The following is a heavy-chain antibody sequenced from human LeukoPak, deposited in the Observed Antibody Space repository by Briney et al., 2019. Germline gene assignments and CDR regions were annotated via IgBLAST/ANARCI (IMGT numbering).Heavy chain of an antibody. Sequence: PGGSLRLSCVASGFTFSSYAMSWVRQAPGKGLEWVSAISGSGGSTYYADSVKGRFTISRDNSKNTLYLQMNSLRAEDTAVYYCARGVMGYDFWSGYWSIDYWGQGTLVTVSS. J-gene: IGHJ4*02. CDR1: GFTFSSYA. CDR2: ISGSGGST. D-gene: IGHD3-3*01. V-gene: IGHV3-23*01. CDR3: ARGVMGYDFWSGYWSIDY.